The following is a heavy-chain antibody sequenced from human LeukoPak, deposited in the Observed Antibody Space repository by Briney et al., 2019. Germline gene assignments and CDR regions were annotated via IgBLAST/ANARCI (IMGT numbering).Heavy chain of an antibody. CDR2: IIPIFGTA. J-gene: IGHJ4*02. Sequence: ASVTVSCKSSGGTFSSYAISWVRQAPGKGLEWMGGIIPIFGTANYAQKFQGRVTITADESTSTAYMELRSLRSDDTAVYYCARDTPNYYDSSGYSDWGQGTLVTVSS. D-gene: IGHD3-22*01. CDR1: GGTFSSYA. V-gene: IGHV1-69*13. CDR3: ARDTPNYYDSSGYSD.